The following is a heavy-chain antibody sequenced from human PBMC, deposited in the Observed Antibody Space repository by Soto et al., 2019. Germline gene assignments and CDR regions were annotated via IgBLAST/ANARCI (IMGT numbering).Heavy chain of an antibody. D-gene: IGHD1-1*01. CDR2: MNPNSGNT. CDR1: GYTFTSYD. CDR3: ARERTGTTSMDV. J-gene: IGHJ6*02. Sequence: QVQLVQSGAEVKKPGASVKVSCKASGYTFTSYDINWVRQATGQGLEWMGWMNPNSGNTGYAQKFRGRATMTRNTSIFTAYMELSSLRSEDTAVYYCARERTGTTSMDVWGQGTTVTVSS. V-gene: IGHV1-8*01.